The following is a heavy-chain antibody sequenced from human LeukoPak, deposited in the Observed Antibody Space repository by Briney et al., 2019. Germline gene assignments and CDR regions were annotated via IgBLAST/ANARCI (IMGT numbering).Heavy chain of an antibody. D-gene: IGHD3-22*01. CDR3: ARAYDSSGYYYSSFRYYGMDV. CDR1: GYTFTSYD. Sequence: ASVKVSCKASGYTFTSYDINWVRQATGQGLEWMGWMNPNSGNTGYAQKFQGRATMTRNTSISTAYMELSSLRSEDTAVYYCARAYDSSGYYYSSFRYYGMDVWGQGTTVTVSS. V-gene: IGHV1-8*01. CDR2: MNPNSGNT. J-gene: IGHJ6*02.